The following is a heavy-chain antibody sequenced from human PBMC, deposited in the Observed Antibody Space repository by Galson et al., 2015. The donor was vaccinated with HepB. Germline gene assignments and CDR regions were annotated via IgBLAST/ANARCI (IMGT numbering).Heavy chain of an antibody. V-gene: IGHV1-18*04. J-gene: IGHJ4*02. CDR2: ISAYNGNT. CDR3: ARGDRIAVAGGEGLFDY. D-gene: IGHD6-19*01. CDR1: GYTFTSYG. Sequence: SVKVSCKASGYTFTSYGISWVRQAPGQGLEWMGWISAYNGNTNYAQKLQGRVTMTTDTSTSTAYMELRSLRSDDAAVYYCARGDRIAVAGGEGLFDYWGQGTLVTVSS.